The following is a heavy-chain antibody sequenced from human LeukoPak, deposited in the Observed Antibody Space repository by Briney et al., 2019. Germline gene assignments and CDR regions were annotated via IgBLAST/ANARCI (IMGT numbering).Heavy chain of an antibody. CDR2: IKQDGSEK. Sequence: GGSLRLSCAASGFTFSSYWMSWVRQAPGKGLEWVANIKQDGSEKYYVDSVKGRFTISRDNAKNSLYLQMNSLRAEDTAVYYCAREGHYYDSSGYYSPNDAFDIWGQGTMVTVSS. CDR1: GFTFSSYW. J-gene: IGHJ3*02. V-gene: IGHV3-7*01. CDR3: AREGHYYDSSGYYSPNDAFDI. D-gene: IGHD3-22*01.